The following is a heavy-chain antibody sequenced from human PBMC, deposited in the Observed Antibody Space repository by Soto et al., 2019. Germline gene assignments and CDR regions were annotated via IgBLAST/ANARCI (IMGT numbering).Heavy chain of an antibody. Sequence: GGSLRLSCTASGFTFGDYAMSWFRQAPGKGLEWVGFIRSKAYGGTTEYAASVKGRFTISRDDSKSIAYLQMNSLKTEDTAVYYCTSDLSTVTTYPSTDYWGQGTLVTVSS. J-gene: IGHJ4*02. CDR2: IRSKAYGGTT. D-gene: IGHD4-4*01. CDR1: GFTFGDYA. V-gene: IGHV3-49*03. CDR3: TSDLSTVTTYPSTDY.